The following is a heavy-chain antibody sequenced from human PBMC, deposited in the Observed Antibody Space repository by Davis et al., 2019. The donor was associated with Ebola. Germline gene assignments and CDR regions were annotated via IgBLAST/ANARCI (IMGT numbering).Heavy chain of an antibody. CDR1: GGSISSSDW. CDR3: ARGRTGSYRPRLDY. D-gene: IGHD3-10*01. J-gene: IGHJ4*02. Sequence: SETLSLTCAVFGGSISSSDWWSWVRQPPGKGLEWIGEINHSGSTNYNPSLKSRVTISVDTSKNQISLKLNSVTAADTAVYFCARGRTGSYRPRLDYWGQGTLVTVSS. V-gene: IGHV4-4*02. CDR2: INHSGST.